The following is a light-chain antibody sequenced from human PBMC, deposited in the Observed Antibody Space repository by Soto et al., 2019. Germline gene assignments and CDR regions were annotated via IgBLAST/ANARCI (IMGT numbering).Light chain of an antibody. V-gene: IGLV1-51*02. Sequence: QSVLTQPPSVSAAPGQKVTISCSGSSSNTGNNYVSWYQQLPGTAPKLLIYENDKRPSGIPDRFSGSKSGTSATLGITGLQTGDEADYYCATWDSSLSAGLFGTGTKVTXL. CDR2: END. CDR3: ATWDSSLSAGL. CDR1: SSNTGNNY. J-gene: IGLJ1*01.